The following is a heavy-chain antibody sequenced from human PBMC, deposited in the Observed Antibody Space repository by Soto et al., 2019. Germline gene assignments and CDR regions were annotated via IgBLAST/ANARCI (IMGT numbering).Heavy chain of an antibody. Sequence: QVQLVESGGGLVKPGGSLRLSCAASGFTFSDYYMSCIRQAPGKGLEWVSYISSSSSYTNYADSVKGRFTISRDNAKNSPYLQMNSLRGDDTAVESWARDWGAVAGEDYWGQGTLVTVSS. CDR2: ISSSSSYT. V-gene: IGHV3-11*06. D-gene: IGHD6-19*01. CDR1: GFTFSDYY. CDR3: ARDWGAVAGEDY. J-gene: IGHJ4*02.